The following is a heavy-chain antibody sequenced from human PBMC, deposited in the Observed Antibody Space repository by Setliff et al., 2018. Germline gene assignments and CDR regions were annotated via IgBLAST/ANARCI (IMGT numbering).Heavy chain of an antibody. CDR3: SRDLQGSGDYVVDY. J-gene: IGHJ4*02. Sequence: GGSLRLSCAASGFTFRSYWMSWVRQAPGKGLEWVANIKKDGSIKYYLDSVRGRFTITRDNAENSLTLQMNSLRVEDTAVYYCSRDLQGSGDYVVDYWGQGTLVTVSS. V-gene: IGHV3-7*01. CDR1: GFTFRSYW. D-gene: IGHD4-17*01. CDR2: IKKDGSIK.